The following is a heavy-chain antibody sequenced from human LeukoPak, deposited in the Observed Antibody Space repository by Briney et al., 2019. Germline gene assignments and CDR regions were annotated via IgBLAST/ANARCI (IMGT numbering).Heavy chain of an antibody. CDR3: ARDHPTVTDAFDI. D-gene: IGHD4-17*01. Sequence: PGGSLRLSCAASGFTFSSYGMHWVRQAPGKGLEWEAVISKDGSNQYYADSVKGRFTISRDNSKNTLYLQMSSLRGDDTALYYCARDHPTVTDAFDIWGQGTMVAVFS. J-gene: IGHJ3*02. V-gene: IGHV3-30*03. CDR1: GFTFSSYG. CDR2: ISKDGSNQ.